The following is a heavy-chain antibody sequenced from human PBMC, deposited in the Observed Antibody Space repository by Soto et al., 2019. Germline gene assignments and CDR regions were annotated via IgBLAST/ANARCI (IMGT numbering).Heavy chain of an antibody. Sequence: ASVKVSCKASGYTFTSYAMHWVRQAPGQRLEWMGWINAGNGNTKYSQKFQGRVTITRDTSASTAYMELSSLRSEDTAVYYCARDFPPYYDSSGYYIYWGQGTLVTVSS. CDR3: ARDFPPYYDSSGYYIY. CDR2: INAGNGNT. V-gene: IGHV1-3*01. CDR1: GYTFTSYA. D-gene: IGHD3-22*01. J-gene: IGHJ4*02.